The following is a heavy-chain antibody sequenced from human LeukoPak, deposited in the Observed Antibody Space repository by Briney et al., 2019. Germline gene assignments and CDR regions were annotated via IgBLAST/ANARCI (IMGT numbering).Heavy chain of an antibody. V-gene: IGHV4-4*07. CDR3: ARDPTLGYSSAFDY. CDR1: GVSISSYY. D-gene: IGHD6-13*01. J-gene: IGHJ4*02. CDR2: IYTSGST. Sequence: SETLSLTCTVSGVSISSYYWSWIRQPAGKGLEWIGRIYTSGSTNYNPSLKSRVTMSVDTSKNQFSLKLSSVTAADTAVYYCARDPTLGYSSAFDYWGQGTLVTVSS.